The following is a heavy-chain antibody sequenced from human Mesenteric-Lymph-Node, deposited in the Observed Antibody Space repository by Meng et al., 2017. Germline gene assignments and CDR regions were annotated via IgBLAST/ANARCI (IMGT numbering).Heavy chain of an antibody. Sequence: SVKVSCKASGGTFSSYAISWVRQAPGQGLEWMGGIIPIFGTANYAQKFQGRVTITADESTSTAYMELSSLRAEDTAVYYCAREINDYYDSSGYYPWGQGTLVTVSS. V-gene: IGHV1-69*13. CDR2: IIPIFGTA. J-gene: IGHJ5*02. CDR3: AREINDYYDSSGYYP. D-gene: IGHD3-22*01. CDR1: GGTFSSYA.